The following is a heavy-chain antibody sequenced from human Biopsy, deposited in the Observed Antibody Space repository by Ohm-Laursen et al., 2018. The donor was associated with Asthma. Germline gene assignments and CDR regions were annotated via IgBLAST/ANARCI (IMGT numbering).Heavy chain of an antibody. CDR3: AREGVAGTHIED. D-gene: IGHD6-19*01. Sequence: SLRLSCAASGFSFSDYYITWMRQAPGKGLEWVSSISSSGSTTYPAESVKGRFTISRDNSKNTLSLQMNSLTAEDTAVYYCAREGVAGTHIEDWGQGTLVTVSS. CDR2: ISSSGSTT. J-gene: IGHJ4*02. V-gene: IGHV3-11*04. CDR1: GFSFSDYY.